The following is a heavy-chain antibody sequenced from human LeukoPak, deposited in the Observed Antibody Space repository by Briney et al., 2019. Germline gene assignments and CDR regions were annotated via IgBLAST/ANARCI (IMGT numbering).Heavy chain of an antibody. CDR3: ARGFRSGWGVLVTGIDY. Sequence: SETLSLTCTVSGGSISSNNYYWGWIRQPPGKGLEWIGSINHSGSTDYNPSLKSRVTISVDMSKNQFSLKLSSVTAADTAVYYCARGFRSGWGVLVTGIDYWGQGTLVTVSS. D-gene: IGHD2-8*02. CDR2: INHSGST. J-gene: IGHJ4*02. V-gene: IGHV4-39*07. CDR1: GGSISSNNYY.